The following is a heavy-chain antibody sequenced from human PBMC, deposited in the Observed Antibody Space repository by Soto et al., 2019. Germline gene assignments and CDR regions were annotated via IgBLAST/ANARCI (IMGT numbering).Heavy chain of an antibody. D-gene: IGHD4-17*01. CDR3: ARAAFVYGDYDAFDI. CDR2: ISAYNGNT. V-gene: IGHV1-18*01. J-gene: IGHJ3*02. Sequence: QVPLVQSGAEVKKPGASVKVSCKASGYTFTSYGISWVRQAPGQGLEWMGWISAYNGNTNYAQKLQGRVTMTTDTSTSTAYMELRSLRSDDTAVYYGARAAFVYGDYDAFDIWGQGTMVTVSS. CDR1: GYTFTSYG.